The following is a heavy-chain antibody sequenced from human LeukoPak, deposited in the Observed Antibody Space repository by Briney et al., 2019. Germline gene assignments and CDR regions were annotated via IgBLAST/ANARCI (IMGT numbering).Heavy chain of an antibody. J-gene: IGHJ4*02. Sequence: SETLSLTCTVSGYSISSGYYWGWIRPPPGKGLECIGYISYSGSTNYNPSLKSRITISLDTSKNQFSLKLSSVTAADTAVYYCARRRERRRTDRFDYFDYWGQGALVAVSS. V-gene: IGHV4-38-2*02. CDR2: ISYSGST. D-gene: IGHD1-26*01. CDR3: ARRRERRRTDRFDYFDY. CDR1: GYSISSGYY.